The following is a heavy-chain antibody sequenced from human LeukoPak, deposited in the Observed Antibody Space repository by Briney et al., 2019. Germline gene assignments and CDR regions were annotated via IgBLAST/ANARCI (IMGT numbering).Heavy chain of an antibody. CDR1: GFTFSSYA. V-gene: IGHV3-30*01. J-gene: IGHJ6*04. CDR3: ARDIGVAAAGRAQGPDV. CDR2: ISYDGSNK. Sequence: PGGSLRLSCAASGFTFSSYAMHWVRQAPGKGLEWVAVISYDGSNKYYADSVKGRFTISRDNSKNTLYLQMDSLRAEDTAVYYCARDIGVAAAGRAQGPDVWGKGTTVTVSS. D-gene: IGHD6-13*01.